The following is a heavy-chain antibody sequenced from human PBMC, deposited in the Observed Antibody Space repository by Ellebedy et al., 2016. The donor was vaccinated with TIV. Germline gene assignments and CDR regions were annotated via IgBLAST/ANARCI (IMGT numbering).Heavy chain of an antibody. CDR1: GYSFTSYW. V-gene: IGHV5-51*01. Sequence: GESLKISXKGSGYSFTSYWIGWVRQMPGKGLEWMGIIYPGDSDTRYSPSFQGQVTISADKSISTAYLQWSSLKASDTAMYYCASPAHLAYSSGPEYFQHWGQGTLVTVSS. J-gene: IGHJ1*01. CDR2: IYPGDSDT. D-gene: IGHD6-19*01. CDR3: ASPAHLAYSSGPEYFQH.